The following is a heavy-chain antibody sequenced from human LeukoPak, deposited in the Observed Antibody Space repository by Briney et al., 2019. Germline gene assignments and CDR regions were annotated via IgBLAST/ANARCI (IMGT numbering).Heavy chain of an antibody. CDR1: GFTFSSHG. Sequence: GGSLRLSCAAPGFTFSSHGMNWVRQAPGKGLEWVSGISPSGGITYYTDSVKGRFTISRDNSKNTQSLQMNSLRAEDTAVYYCAKDDDWGRYKHWGQGTLVTVSS. CDR3: AKDDDWGRYKH. CDR2: ISPSGGIT. V-gene: IGHV3-23*01. J-gene: IGHJ1*01. D-gene: IGHD3-16*01.